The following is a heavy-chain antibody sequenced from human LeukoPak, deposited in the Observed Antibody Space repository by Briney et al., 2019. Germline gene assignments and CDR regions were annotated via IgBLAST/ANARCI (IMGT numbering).Heavy chain of an antibody. CDR3: ARVSVVVTAFDI. Sequence: PSETLSLTCTVSGGSISSFYWSWIRQPPGKGLEWIGNIYYGGSTNYNPSLKSRVTISVGTSKNQFSLNLSSVTAADTAVYYCARVSVVVTAFDIWGQGTMVTVSS. V-gene: IGHV4-59*08. D-gene: IGHD2-15*01. CDR2: IYYGGST. CDR1: GGSISSFY. J-gene: IGHJ3*02.